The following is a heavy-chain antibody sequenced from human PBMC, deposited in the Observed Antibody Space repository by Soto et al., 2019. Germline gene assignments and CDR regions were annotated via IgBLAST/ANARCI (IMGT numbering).Heavy chain of an antibody. CDR1: GTSISSSYW. Sequence: QVQLKQSGPGLVRPSGTLSLTCRVSGTSISSSYWWAWVRQSPGKGLEWIGEIYHNGNTTYKPSLKSRVRMSIDKSNNPFSLNLTSVTAADKAVYYCASVPPRIVVVLAEFPTWGQGTLVTVSS. J-gene: IGHJ4*02. CDR2: IYHNGNT. D-gene: IGHD2-21*01. CDR3: ASVPPRIVVVLAEFPT. V-gene: IGHV4-4*02.